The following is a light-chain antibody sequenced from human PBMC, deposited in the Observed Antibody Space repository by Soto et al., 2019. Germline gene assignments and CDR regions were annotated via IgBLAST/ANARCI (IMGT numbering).Light chain of an antibody. CDR2: DAS. Sequence: EIVLTQSPGTLSLSPGESATLSCRASQSVGRHYLAWFQHKPDQATRLLIYDASNRATGVPDRFSGSGSGTDFTLSVTRLEPEDFAVYYCHQYAFSPLSFGGGTTVEIK. V-gene: IGKV3-20*01. CDR3: HQYAFSPLS. J-gene: IGKJ4*01. CDR1: QSVGRHY.